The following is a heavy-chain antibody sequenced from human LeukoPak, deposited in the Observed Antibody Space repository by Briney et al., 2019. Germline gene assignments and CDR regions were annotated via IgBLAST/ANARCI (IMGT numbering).Heavy chain of an antibody. CDR2: ISHTGSPGYN. CDR1: GGSISPYY. CDR3: ARERTTTTWTES. Sequence: SETLSLTCSVSGGSISPYYWSWIRQPPGKGLEWIGYISHTGSPGYNPYNPSLRSRVTMSVDTSKNQFSLKLTSVTAADTAVYYCARERTTTTWTESWGQGTLVIVSS. J-gene: IGHJ4*02. V-gene: IGHV4-59*01. D-gene: IGHD1-7*01.